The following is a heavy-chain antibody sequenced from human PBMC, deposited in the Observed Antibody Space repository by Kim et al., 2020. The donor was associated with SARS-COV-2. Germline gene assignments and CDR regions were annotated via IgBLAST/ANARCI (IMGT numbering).Heavy chain of an antibody. J-gene: IGHJ5*02. D-gene: IGHD3-10*01. CDR2: INPSGGST. V-gene: IGHV1-46*01. Sequence: ASVKVSCKASGYTFTSYYMHWVRQAPGQGLEWMGIINPSGGSTSYAQKFQGRVTMTRDTSTSTVYMELSSLRSEDTAVYYCARSMRVTMFRAWGWFDPWGQGTLVTVSS. CDR3: ARSMRVTMFRAWGWFDP. CDR1: GYTFTSYY.